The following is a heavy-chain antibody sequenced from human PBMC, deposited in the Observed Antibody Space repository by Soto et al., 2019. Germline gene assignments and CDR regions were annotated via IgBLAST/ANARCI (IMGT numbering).Heavy chain of an antibody. V-gene: IGHV3-21*06. D-gene: IGHD3-10*01. CDR2: ISSTSRYI. J-gene: IGHJ6*03. CDR1: GFPFSSYN. Sequence: QLVESGGGLVKPGGSLRLSCATSGFPFSSYNMNWVRQAPGKGLQWVSYISSTSRYIYYAEAVKGRFTISRDNANNSLYLQMDSLRAEDTAVYYCARDGLLSFGELLKVHYIDVGGKGTTVAVS. CDR3: ARDGLLSFGELLKVHYIDV.